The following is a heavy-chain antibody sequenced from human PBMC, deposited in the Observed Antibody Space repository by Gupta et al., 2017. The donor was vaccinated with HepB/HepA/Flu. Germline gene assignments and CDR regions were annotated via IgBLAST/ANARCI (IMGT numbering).Heavy chain of an antibody. V-gene: IGHV4-39*02. D-gene: IGHD6-13*01. CDR2: IYYSGNT. Sequence: QLQLQESGPGLVKPSETLSLTCTVSGGSITRSTYYWGWIRQPPGKGLEWIGNIYYSGNTYYNPSLKSRVTISVDTSKNQFSLKLSSVTAADTAVYYCARESTIAAPLTWGQGTLVTVSS. CDR3: ARESTIAAPLT. CDR1: GGSITRSTYY. J-gene: IGHJ5*02.